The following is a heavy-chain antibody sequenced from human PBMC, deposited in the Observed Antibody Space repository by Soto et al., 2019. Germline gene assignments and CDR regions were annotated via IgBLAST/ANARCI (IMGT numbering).Heavy chain of an antibody. CDR3: AAWGSGSYFDY. D-gene: IGHD3-10*01. J-gene: IGHJ4*02. CDR1: GGTFSSYA. CDR2: IIPIFGTA. Sequence: SVKVSCKASGGTFSSYAISWVRQAPGQGLEWMGGIIPIFGTANYAQKFQGRVTITADKSTSTAYMELSSLRSEDTAVYYCAAWGSGSYFDYWGQRTLFTVSS. V-gene: IGHV1-69*06.